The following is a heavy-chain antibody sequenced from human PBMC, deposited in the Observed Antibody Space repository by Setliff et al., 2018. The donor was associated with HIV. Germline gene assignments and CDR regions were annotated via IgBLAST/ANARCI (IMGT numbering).Heavy chain of an antibody. CDR3: VSRSRHMVRGYYFDY. D-gene: IGHD3-10*01. Sequence: ASVKVSCKASGYSFTSYDINWVRQATGQGLEWMGWMNPNSGNTGYAQKFQGRVTMTRNTSISTAYMGLSSLRSDDTAVYYCVSRSRHMVRGYYFDYWGQGALVTVSS. J-gene: IGHJ4*02. CDR1: GYSFTSYD. CDR2: MNPNSGNT. V-gene: IGHV1-8*02.